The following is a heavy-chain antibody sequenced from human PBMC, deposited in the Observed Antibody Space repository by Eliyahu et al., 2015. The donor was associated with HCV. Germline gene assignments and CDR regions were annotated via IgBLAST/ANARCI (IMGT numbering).Heavy chain of an antibody. V-gene: IGHV4-31*03. J-gene: IGHJ3*01. Sequence: QVQLQESGPGLVKPSXTLSLTCTVSGGSINAGGHYWSWIRQHPGKGLEWISHIYNGGNTYYNPSLKSRATISIDTSKNQFSLKLTSVTAADTAVYYCASGGSTIGFDFWGQGTKVTVSS. D-gene: IGHD2/OR15-2a*01. CDR2: IYNGGNT. CDR1: GGSINAGGHY. CDR3: ASGGSTIGFDF.